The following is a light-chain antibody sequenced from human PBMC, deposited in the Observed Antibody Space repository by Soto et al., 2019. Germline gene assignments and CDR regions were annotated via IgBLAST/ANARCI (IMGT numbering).Light chain of an antibody. CDR3: KQYGSSPRT. CDR1: QAVNTR. J-gene: IGKJ1*01. CDR2: LTS. V-gene: IGKV3D-11*01. Sequence: EIVLTQSPATLSSFPGDRVTLSCRASQAVNTRLAWYQHKPGQAPRLLIYLTSNRAAGIPARFSGSGSETDFTLTISDVEPEDFAVYYCKQYGSSPRTFGQGTKVDIK.